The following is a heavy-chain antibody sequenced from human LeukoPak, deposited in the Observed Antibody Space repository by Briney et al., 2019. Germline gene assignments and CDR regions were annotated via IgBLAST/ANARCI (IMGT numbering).Heavy chain of an antibody. CDR1: GFTFSHFG. J-gene: IGHJ4*02. CDR3: AKDGQRMIDCSNSLEG. CDR2: IWSDGTDK. D-gene: IGHD4-11*01. Sequence: PGQSLRLSCTPSGFTFSHFGMHWVRQAPGKGLEWAAVIWSDGTDKYYADSVKGRFTISRDNSENTLYLQMNSLRVEYTAVYYCAKDGQRMIDCSNSLEGWGQGTLVTVSS. V-gene: IGHV3-33*06.